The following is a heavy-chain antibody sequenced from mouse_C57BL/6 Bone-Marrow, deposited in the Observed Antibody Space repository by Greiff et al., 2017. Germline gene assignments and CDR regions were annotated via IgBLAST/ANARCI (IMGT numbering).Heavy chain of an antibody. CDR2: IDPENGDT. D-gene: IGHD1-3*01. J-gene: IGHJ2*01. Sequence: VQLQQSGAELVRPGASVKLSCTASGFNIKDDYMHWVKQRPERGLVWIGWIDPENGDTEYASKFQGEATITADTSSNTAYLQPSSMTSEDTAVYYCTTYIYWGQGTTLTVSS. CDR1: GFNIKDDY. V-gene: IGHV14-4*01. CDR3: TTYIY.